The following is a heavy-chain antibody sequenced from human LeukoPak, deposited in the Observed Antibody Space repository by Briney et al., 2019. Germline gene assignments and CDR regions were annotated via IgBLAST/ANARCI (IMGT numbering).Heavy chain of an antibody. CDR1: GFTFDDYG. Sequence: PGGSLRLSCAASGFTFDDYGMSWVRQTPGKGLEWVSGINWSGSSTGYADSVKGRFTISRDNAKNSLYLQMNSLRAEDTALYYCARVPHYYGSGTYLSYFDYWGQGTLVTVSS. CDR3: ARVPHYYGSGTYLSYFDY. D-gene: IGHD3-10*01. CDR2: INWSGSST. V-gene: IGHV3-20*04. J-gene: IGHJ4*02.